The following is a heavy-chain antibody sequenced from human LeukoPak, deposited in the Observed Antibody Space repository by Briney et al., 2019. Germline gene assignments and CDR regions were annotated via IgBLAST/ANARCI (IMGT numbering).Heavy chain of an antibody. Sequence: SETLSLTCAVYGGSFSGYYWSWIRQSSGKGLEWIGEIHNSGTTNYNPSLNSRVTISEDTSKNQFYLNLSSVTAADTAVYYCARRHYYNLGSFPFDFWGQGTLVTVSS. D-gene: IGHD3-10*01. CDR2: IHNSGTT. CDR1: GGSFSGYY. J-gene: IGHJ4*02. CDR3: ARRHYYNLGSFPFDF. V-gene: IGHV4-34*01.